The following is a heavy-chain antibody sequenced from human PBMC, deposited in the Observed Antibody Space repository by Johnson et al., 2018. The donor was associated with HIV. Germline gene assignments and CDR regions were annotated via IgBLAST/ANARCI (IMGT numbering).Heavy chain of an antibody. J-gene: IGHJ3*02. CDR3: ARERGYCSGGSCYSRAFDI. V-gene: IGHV3-7*01. Sequence: VDSVKGRFTISRDHAEHSLFLQMNSLRAEDTAVYYCARERGYCSGGSCYSRAFDIWGQGTMVTVSS. D-gene: IGHD2-15*01.